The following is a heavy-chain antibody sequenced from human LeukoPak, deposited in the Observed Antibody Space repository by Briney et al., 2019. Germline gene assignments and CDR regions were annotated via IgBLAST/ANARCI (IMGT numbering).Heavy chain of an antibody. J-gene: IGHJ6*02. CDR3: AIRQGGYYYYGMDV. CDR2: IYYSGST. D-gene: IGHD3-16*01. CDR1: GGSISSSSYY. V-gene: IGHV4-39*01. Sequence: SETLSLTCTVSGGSISSSSYYWGWIRQPPGKGLEWIGSIYYSGSTYYNPSLKSRVTISVDTSKNQFSLKLSSVTAADTAVYYCAIRQGGYYYYGMDVWGQGTTVTVSS.